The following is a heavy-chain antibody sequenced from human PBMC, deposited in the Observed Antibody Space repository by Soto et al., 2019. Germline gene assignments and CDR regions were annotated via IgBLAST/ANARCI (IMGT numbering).Heavy chain of an antibody. CDR2: IIPIFGTA. Sequence: QVQLVQSGAEVKKPGSSVKVSCKASGGTFSSYAISWVRQAPGQGLEWMGGIIPIFGTANYAQKFQGRVTITADESTSTAYMELSSLRSEDTAVYYCARVNPGSVVVTDYYYYGMDVWGQGTTVTVSS. D-gene: IGHD2-21*02. V-gene: IGHV1-69*01. CDR1: GGTFSSYA. CDR3: ARVNPGSVVVTDYYYYGMDV. J-gene: IGHJ6*02.